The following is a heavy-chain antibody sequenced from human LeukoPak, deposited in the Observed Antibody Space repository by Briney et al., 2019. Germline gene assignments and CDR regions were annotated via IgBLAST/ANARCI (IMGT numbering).Heavy chain of an antibody. CDR1: GGTFSSFA. D-gene: IGHD6-13*01. Sequence: ASVKVSCKASGGTFSSFAISWVRQAPGQGLEWMGGIIPIFGTTNYAQKFQGRVTITADESTSTAYMELSSLRSEDTAVYYCARETAAAQGIDYWGQGTLVTVSS. CDR3: ARETAAAQGIDY. CDR2: IIPIFGTT. V-gene: IGHV1-69*13. J-gene: IGHJ4*02.